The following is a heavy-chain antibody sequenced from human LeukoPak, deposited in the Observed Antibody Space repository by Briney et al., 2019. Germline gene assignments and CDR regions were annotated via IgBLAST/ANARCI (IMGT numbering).Heavy chain of an antibody. Sequence: AGGSLRLSCAASGFTVSSNYMSWVRQAPGKGLEWVSVIYSGGSTYYADSVKGRFTISRDNSKNTLYLQMNSLRAEDTAVYYCLILVVVPAAVDYWGQGTLVTVSS. V-gene: IGHV3-66*01. CDR2: IYSGGST. D-gene: IGHD2-2*01. CDR3: LILVVVPAAVDY. J-gene: IGHJ4*02. CDR1: GFTVSSNY.